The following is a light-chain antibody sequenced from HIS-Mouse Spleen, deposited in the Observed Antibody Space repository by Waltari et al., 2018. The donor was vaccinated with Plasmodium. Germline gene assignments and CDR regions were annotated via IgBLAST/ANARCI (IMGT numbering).Light chain of an antibody. Sequence: QPVLPPPLSVSAAPGTQAPIPPAGSTSNIGNYHVSWYPPPPGTAPKLLIYDNNKRPSGIPDRFSGSKSGTSATLGITGLQTGDEADYYCGTWDSSLSAGVVFGGGTKLTVL. CDR2: DNN. CDR1: TSNIGNYH. CDR3: GTWDSSLSAGVV. J-gene: IGLJ2*01. V-gene: IGLV1-51*01.